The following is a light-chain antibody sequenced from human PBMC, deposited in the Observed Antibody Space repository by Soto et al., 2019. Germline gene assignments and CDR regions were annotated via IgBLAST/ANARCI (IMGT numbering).Light chain of an antibody. CDR1: QSVSSY. J-gene: IGKJ4*01. V-gene: IGKV3-11*01. Sequence: EIVWTQSPATLSLSPGERATLSCRASQSVSSYLDWYHQKPGQAPRLLIYDASNRATGIPARFSGSGSGTDFTLTISSLVPEDFAVYYCQQRSNGPPWLPFGGGPKVQIK. CDR2: DAS. CDR3: QQRSNGPPWLP.